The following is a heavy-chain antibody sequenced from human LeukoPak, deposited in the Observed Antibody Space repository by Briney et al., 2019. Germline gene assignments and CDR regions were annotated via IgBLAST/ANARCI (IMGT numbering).Heavy chain of an antibody. CDR1: GYSISSGYY. D-gene: IGHD1-26*01. Sequence: SETLSLTCTVSGYSISSGYYWGWIRQPPGKGLEWIGSIYHSGSTYYNPSLKSRVTISVDTSKNQFSLKLSSVTAADTAVYYCAREYSGSYYGWGQGTLVTVSS. CDR2: IYHSGST. CDR3: AREYSGSYYG. J-gene: IGHJ4*02. V-gene: IGHV4-38-2*02.